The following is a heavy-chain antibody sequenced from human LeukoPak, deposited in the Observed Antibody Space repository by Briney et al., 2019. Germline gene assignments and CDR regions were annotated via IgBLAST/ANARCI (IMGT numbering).Heavy chain of an antibody. D-gene: IGHD4-17*01. CDR3: ARDSSLYGDPGGY. CDR1: RFTFSSYG. V-gene: IGHV1-46*01. J-gene: IGHJ4*02. Sequence: RPGGSLRLSCAASRFTFSSYGMHWVRQAPGQGLEWMGIINPSGGSTSYAQKFQGRVTMTRDTSTSTVYMELSSLRSEDTAVYYCARDSSLYGDPGGYWGQGTLVTVSS. CDR2: INPSGGST.